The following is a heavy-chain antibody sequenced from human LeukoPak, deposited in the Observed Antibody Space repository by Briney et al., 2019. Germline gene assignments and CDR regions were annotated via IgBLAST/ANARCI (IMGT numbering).Heavy chain of an antibody. CDR3: ARETPGIAAAGTPYYYYGMDV. CDR2: IIPILGIA. D-gene: IGHD6-13*01. J-gene: IGHJ6*02. CDR1: GGTFSSYA. V-gene: IGHV1-69*04. Sequence: SVKVSCKASGGTFSSYAISWMRQAPGQGLEWMGRIIPILGIANYAQKFQGRVTITADKSTSTAYMELSSLRSEDTAVYYCARETPGIAAAGTPYYYYGMDVWGQGTTVTVSS.